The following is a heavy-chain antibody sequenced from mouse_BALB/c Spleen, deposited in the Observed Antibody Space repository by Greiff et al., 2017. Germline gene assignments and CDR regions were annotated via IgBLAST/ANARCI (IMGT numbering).Heavy chain of an antibody. D-gene: IGHD1-1*01. CDR3: ARDPFYYGSSYGYFDY. V-gene: IGHV2-9*02. CDR2: IWAGGST. Sequence: QVQLQQSGPGLVAPSQSLSITCTVSGFSLTSYGVHWVRQPPGKGLEWLGVIWAGGSTNYNSALMSRLSISKDNSKSQVFLKMNSLQTDDTAMYYCARDPFYYGSSYGYFDYWGQGTTLTVSS. CDR1: GFSLTSYG. J-gene: IGHJ2*01.